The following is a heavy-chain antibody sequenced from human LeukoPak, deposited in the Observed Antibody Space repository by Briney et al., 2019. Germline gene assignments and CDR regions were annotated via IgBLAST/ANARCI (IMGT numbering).Heavy chain of an antibody. J-gene: IGHJ4*02. CDR3: ARWSGYYSRFDY. D-gene: IGHD3-3*01. Sequence: GASVKVSCKASVYTFTGDYMHWVRQATGQGLEWMGWMNPNSGNTGYAQKFQGRVTMTRNTSISTAYMELSSLRSQDTAMYYCARWSGYYSRFDYWGQGTLVTVSS. CDR2: MNPNSGNT. CDR1: VYTFTGDY. V-gene: IGHV1-8*02.